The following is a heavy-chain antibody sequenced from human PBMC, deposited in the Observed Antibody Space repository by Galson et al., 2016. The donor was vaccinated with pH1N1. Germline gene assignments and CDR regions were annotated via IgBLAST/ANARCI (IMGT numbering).Heavy chain of an antibody. Sequence: SLRLSCAGSGFTFSNYWIHWVRQAPGKGLEWVANIKHDGSTKYYVDSVKGRFTISRDNAKNSLYLQMNSLSAEDTAVYYCVRAVGAVEAFWGQGTLVTVSS. J-gene: IGHJ4*02. CDR2: IKHDGSTK. CDR1: GFTFSNYW. D-gene: IGHD4/OR15-4a*01. V-gene: IGHV3-7*01. CDR3: VRAVGAVEAF.